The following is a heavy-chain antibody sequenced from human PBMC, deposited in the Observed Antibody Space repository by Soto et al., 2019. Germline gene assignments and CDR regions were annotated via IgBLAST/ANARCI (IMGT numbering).Heavy chain of an antibody. D-gene: IGHD1-26*01. CDR2: INHSGST. CDR1: GGSFSGYY. CDR3: AVGPPNFVRYLAY. Sequence: PSETLSINCAVYGGSFSGYYWSWIRQPPGKGLEWIGEINHSGSTNYNPSLKSRIAISVDTSKNQFSLKLSSVTAADTAVYYCAVGPPNFVRYLAYCGQGRLFTDSS. J-gene: IGHJ4*02. V-gene: IGHV4-34*01.